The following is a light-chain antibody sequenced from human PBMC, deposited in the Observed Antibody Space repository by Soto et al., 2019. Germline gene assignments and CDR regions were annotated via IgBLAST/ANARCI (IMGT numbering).Light chain of an antibody. CDR3: SSYTSSSPLV. Sequence: QSVLTQPASVSGTPGQSITISCTGTSSDVGGYNYVSWYQQHPGKAPKLMIYDVSNRPSGVSNRFSGSKSGNTASLTISGLQAEDEADYSCSSYTSSSPLVFVGGTKVTV. CDR2: DVS. V-gene: IGLV2-14*01. CDR1: SSDVGGYNY. J-gene: IGLJ2*01.